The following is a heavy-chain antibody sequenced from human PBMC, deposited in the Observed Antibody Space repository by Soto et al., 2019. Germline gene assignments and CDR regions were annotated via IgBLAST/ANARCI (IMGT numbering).Heavy chain of an antibody. J-gene: IGHJ4*02. CDR3: ARRGSGSYSEY. Sequence: SETLSLTCTVSGGSISSSSYYWGWIRQPPGKGLEWIGSIYYNGSTYYNPSLKSRVTISVDTSKNQFSLKLSSVTAADTAVYYCARRGSGSYSEYWGQGTLVTVS. CDR2: IYYNGST. CDR1: GGSISSSSYY. D-gene: IGHD3-10*01. V-gene: IGHV4-39*01.